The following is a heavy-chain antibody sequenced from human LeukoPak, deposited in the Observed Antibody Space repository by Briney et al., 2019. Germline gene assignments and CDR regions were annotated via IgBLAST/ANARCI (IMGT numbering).Heavy chain of an antibody. Sequence: SVKVSCKASGYTFTSYYMHWVRQAPGQGLEWMGGIIPIFGSTNYAQKFQVRVTITADESTNTAYMELSSLRSEDTGVYYCARVMVVAGNGGYFLYWGQGTLVTVSS. CDR3: ARVMVVAGNGGYFLY. J-gene: IGHJ1*01. CDR2: IIPIFGST. D-gene: IGHD2-15*01. V-gene: IGHV1-69*13. CDR1: GYTFTSYY.